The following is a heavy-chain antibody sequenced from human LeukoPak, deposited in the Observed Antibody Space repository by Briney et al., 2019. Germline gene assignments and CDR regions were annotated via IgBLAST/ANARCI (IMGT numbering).Heavy chain of an antibody. CDR2: IYYSGST. V-gene: IGHV4-39*07. J-gene: IGHJ4*02. Sequence: GTLRLSCAASGFTFSSYGMSWIRQPPGKGLEWIGSIYYSGSTHYNPSLKSRVTMSLDTSKNQFSLKLSSVTAADTAVYYCARDGEMATIENYFEYWGQGTLVTVSS. D-gene: IGHD5-24*01. CDR1: GFTFSSYG. CDR3: ARDGEMATIENYFEY.